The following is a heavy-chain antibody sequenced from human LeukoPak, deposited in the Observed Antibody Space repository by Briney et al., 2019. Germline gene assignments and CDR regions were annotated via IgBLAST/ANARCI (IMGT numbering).Heavy chain of an antibody. V-gene: IGHV4-39*01. J-gene: IGHJ5*02. CDR2: IYYSGST. CDR1: GGSISSSSYY. D-gene: IGHD3-10*01. Sequence: SETLSLTCTVSGGSISSSSYYWGWIRQPPGKGLEGIGSIYYSGSTYYNPSLKSRVTISVDTSKNQFSLKLSSVTAADTAVYYCARHSRWFGTNWFDPWGQGTLVTVSS. CDR3: ARHSRWFGTNWFDP.